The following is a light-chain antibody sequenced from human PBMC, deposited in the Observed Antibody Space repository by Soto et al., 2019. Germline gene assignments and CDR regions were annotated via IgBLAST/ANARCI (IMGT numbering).Light chain of an antibody. Sequence: DIQMTQSPSTLSASVGDRVTITCRASQSISSWLAWYQQKPGKAPKLLIFDASSLESGVPSRFSGSGSGTEFTLTISSLQPVDFATYYCQQYNSYSLFGQGTKVDIK. J-gene: IGKJ1*01. V-gene: IGKV1-5*01. CDR2: DAS. CDR1: QSISSW. CDR3: QQYNSYSL.